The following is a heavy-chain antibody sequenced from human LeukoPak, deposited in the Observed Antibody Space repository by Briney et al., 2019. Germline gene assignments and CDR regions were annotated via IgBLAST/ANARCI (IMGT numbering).Heavy chain of an antibody. CDR1: GVSISSFY. CDR2: IHYSGST. D-gene: IGHD3-22*01. J-gene: IGHJ3*02. V-gene: IGHV4-59*01. CDR3: ARGYYDTSGSPNTCDI. Sequence: SETLSLTCSVSGVSISSFYWSWLRQSPGKGLEWIGFIHYSGSTNYNPSLKSRVTISADTSKNQFSLKLTSVTAADTAVYYCARGYYDTSGSPNTCDIWGQGTMVTVSS.